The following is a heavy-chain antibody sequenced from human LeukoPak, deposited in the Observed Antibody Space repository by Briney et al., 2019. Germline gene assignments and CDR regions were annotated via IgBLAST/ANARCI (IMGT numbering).Heavy chain of an antibody. V-gene: IGHV1-8*01. J-gene: IGHJ4*02. D-gene: IGHD3-10*01. CDR3: AILSTYYYGSGSQGDDY. CDR1: GYTFTSYD. Sequence: ASVKVSCKASGYTFTSYDINWVRQATGQGLEWMGWMNPNSGNTGYAQKFQGRVTMTRNTSLSTAYMELSSLRSEDTAVYYCAILSTYYYGSGSQGDDYWGQGTLVTVSS. CDR2: MNPNSGNT.